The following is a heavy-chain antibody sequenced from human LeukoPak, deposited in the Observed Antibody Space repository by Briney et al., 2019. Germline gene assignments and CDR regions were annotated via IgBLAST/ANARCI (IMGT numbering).Heavy chain of an antibody. J-gene: IGHJ4*02. V-gene: IGHV4-59*01. D-gene: IGHD3-22*01. CDR3: ARVWRRGSGYPYYFDY. CDR2: IYDSGST. Sequence: SETLSLTCSVSGASISNYYWSWIRQPPGKGLEWLGYIYDSGSTNYIPSLKSRVTISVDTSKSQFSLKLSSVTAADTAVYYCARVWRRGSGYPYYFDYWGQGTLVTVSS. CDR1: GASISNYY.